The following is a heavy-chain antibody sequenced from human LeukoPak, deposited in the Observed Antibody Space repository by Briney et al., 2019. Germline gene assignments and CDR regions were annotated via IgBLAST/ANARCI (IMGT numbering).Heavy chain of an antibody. J-gene: IGHJ6*03. V-gene: IGHV3-30*02. D-gene: IGHD3-3*01. CDR2: IWYGGSNK. Sequence: GGSLRLSCAASGFTFSSHGMHWVRQAPGKGLEWVAIIWYGGSNKYYADSVKGRFTISRDNSKNTLYLQMNSLRAEDTAVYYCARDRVTYYDFWSGYYSYYYYMDVWGKGTTVTVSS. CDR1: GFTFSSHG. CDR3: ARDRVTYYDFWSGYYSYYYYMDV.